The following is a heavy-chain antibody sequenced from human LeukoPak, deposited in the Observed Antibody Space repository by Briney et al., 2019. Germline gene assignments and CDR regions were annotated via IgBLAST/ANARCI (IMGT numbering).Heavy chain of an antibody. CDR2: ISSSSSYI. J-gene: IGHJ4*02. CDR3: ARQYCSDISCFLFGRTTVTTFDY. CDR1: GFTLRSYA. Sequence: NPGGSLRLSCAASGFTLRSYAMNWVRQAPGKGLEWVSFISSSSSYIYYADSVKGRFTISRDNAKNSPYLQMNSLRVEDTAVYYCARQYCSDISCFLFGRTTVTTFDYWGQGTLVTVSS. V-gene: IGHV3-21*01. D-gene: IGHD4-17*01.